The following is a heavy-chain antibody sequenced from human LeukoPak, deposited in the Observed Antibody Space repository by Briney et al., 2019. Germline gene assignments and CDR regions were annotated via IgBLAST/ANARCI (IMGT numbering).Heavy chain of an antibody. Sequence: SETLSLTCTVSGYSISSGYYWGWIRQPPGKGLEWIGSIYHSGSTYYNPSLKSRVTISVDTSKNQFSLTLSSVTAADTAVYYCARDPLRNYYDSSTRGAFDIWGQGTMVTVSS. CDR1: GYSISSGYY. CDR3: ARDPLRNYYDSSTRGAFDI. D-gene: IGHD3-22*01. V-gene: IGHV4-38-2*02. CDR2: IYHSGST. J-gene: IGHJ3*02.